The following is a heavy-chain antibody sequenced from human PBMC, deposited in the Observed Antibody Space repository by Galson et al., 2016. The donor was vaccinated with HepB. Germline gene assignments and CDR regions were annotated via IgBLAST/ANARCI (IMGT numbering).Heavy chain of an antibody. J-gene: IGHJ5*02. Sequence: ETLSLTCTVSGGSVSSYYWSWIRQPPGKGLEWIGYIYDTGSTSYNPSLKSRVTISVDTSNNQFSLKLTSVTAADTAVYYCARDRGRNWFDPWGQGTLVTVSS. CDR1: GGSVSSYY. D-gene: IGHD3-10*01. CDR3: ARDRGRNWFDP. CDR2: IYDTGST. V-gene: IGHV4-59*02.